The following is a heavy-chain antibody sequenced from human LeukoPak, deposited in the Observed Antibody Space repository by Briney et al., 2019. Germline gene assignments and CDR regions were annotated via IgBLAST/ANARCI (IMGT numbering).Heavy chain of an antibody. D-gene: IGHD4-17*01. CDR2: IWSDTTNK. CDR3: ARDRLTTVTTFHFDY. Sequence: PGRSLRLSCAASGFTFSSYAMHWVRQAPGQGLEWVAVIWSDTTNKYYAYSVKGRFTISRDNSKNTLYLQMSSLRAEDTAMYYCARDRLTTVTTFHFDYWGQGTLVTVSS. V-gene: IGHV3-33*01. J-gene: IGHJ4*02. CDR1: GFTFSSYA.